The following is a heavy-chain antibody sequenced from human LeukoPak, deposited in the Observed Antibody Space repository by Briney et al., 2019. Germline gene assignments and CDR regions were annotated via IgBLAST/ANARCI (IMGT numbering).Heavy chain of an antibody. CDR2: ISAYNGNT. Sequence: GASVKVSCKASGYTFTSYGISWVRQAPGQGLEWMGWISAYNGNTNYAQKLQGRVTMTTDTSTSTAYMELSSLRAEDTAVYYCASVLPAAIAAADRFDPWGQGTLVTVSS. V-gene: IGHV1-18*01. D-gene: IGHD6-13*01. CDR1: GYTFTSYG. J-gene: IGHJ5*02. CDR3: ASVLPAAIAAADRFDP.